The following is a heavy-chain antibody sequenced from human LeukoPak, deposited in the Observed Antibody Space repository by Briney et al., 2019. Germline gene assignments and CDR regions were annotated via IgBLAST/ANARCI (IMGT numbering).Heavy chain of an antibody. J-gene: IGHJ4*02. CDR2: INHSGST. Sequence: SETLSLTCAVYGGSFSGYYWSWIRQPPGKGLEWIGEINHSGSTNYNPSLKSRVTISVATSKNQFSLKLSSVTAADTAVYYCARPYCSSTSCYDWNDYWGQGTLVTVSS. V-gene: IGHV4-34*01. D-gene: IGHD2-2*01. CDR1: GGSFSGYY. CDR3: ARPYCSSTSCYDWNDY.